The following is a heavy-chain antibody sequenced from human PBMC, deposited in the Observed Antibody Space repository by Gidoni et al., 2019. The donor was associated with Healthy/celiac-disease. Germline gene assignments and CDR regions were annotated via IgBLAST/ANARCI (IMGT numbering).Heavy chain of an antibody. V-gene: IGHV4-31*03. Sequence: QVQLQESGPGPVEPSPTLSLTCTVSGGPLSSGGSHWSWIRQHPGKGLEWIGYIYCSGSTYYNPSPKSRVTISVDTSKNQFSLKLSSVTAADTAVYYCARTHTYSGGANRWGQGTLVTVSS. CDR3: ARTHTYSGGANR. CDR1: GGPLSSGGSH. D-gene: IGHD1-26*01. CDR2: IYCSGST. J-gene: IGHJ4*02.